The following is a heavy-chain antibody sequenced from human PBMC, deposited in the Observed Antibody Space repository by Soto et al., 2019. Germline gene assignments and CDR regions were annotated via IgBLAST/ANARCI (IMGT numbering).Heavy chain of an antibody. J-gene: IGHJ6*02. Sequence: EXLKISCKCSGYXFTNYSLGWVRHMPGKGLEWIGIIYPGDSDTRYSPSLKGQVTISADKSINTAYLQWSSLKASDTAIYFCASPIGYCSGGSCYGYGMDVWGQGTTVTVSS. CDR2: IYPGDSDT. CDR1: GYXFTNYS. V-gene: IGHV5-51*01. D-gene: IGHD2-15*01. CDR3: ASPIGYCSGGSCYGYGMDV.